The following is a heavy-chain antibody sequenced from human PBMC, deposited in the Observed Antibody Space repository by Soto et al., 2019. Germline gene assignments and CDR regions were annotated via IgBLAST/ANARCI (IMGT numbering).Heavy chain of an antibody. V-gene: IGHV3-53*01. J-gene: IGHJ4*02. CDR1: GFTVSSNY. D-gene: IGHD1-26*01. CDR2: IYGGGDT. Sequence: GGSLRLSCAVSGFTVSSNYMTWVRQAPGKGLEWVSVIYGGGDTYYADSVKGRFTISRDTSRNTLYLQMNSLRGDDTAVYYCSRGLYSGSPYWGQGTLVTVSS. CDR3: SRGLYSGSPY.